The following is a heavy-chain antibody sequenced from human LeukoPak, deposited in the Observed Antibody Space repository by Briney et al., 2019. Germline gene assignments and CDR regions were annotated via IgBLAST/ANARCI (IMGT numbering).Heavy chain of an antibody. CDR3: ARIAAAGEYYYYMDV. CDR2: ISSSSTYI. CDR1: GFTFSAYS. V-gene: IGHV3-21*01. J-gene: IGHJ6*03. D-gene: IGHD6-13*01. Sequence: PGGSLRLSCAASGFTFSAYSMNWVRQAPGKGLEWVSSISSSSTYIYYADLVKGRFTISRDNAKNSLYLQMNSLRAEDTAVYYCARIAAAGEYYYYMDVWGKGTTVTVSS.